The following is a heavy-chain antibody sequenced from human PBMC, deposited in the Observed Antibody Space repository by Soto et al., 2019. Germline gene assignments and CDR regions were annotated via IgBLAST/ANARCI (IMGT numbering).Heavy chain of an antibody. CDR1: GLTFTTYA. Sequence: QVRLVESGGGVVQPGRSLRLSCAASGLTFTTYAFHWVRQAPGKGLEWIGLISYDGSNSYYADSVKGRFIISRDNSRNTLYLQVNGLRAEDTAVYYCAKDIHYCKDDMYCYNGGVWGPHYWGQGALVTVSS. J-gene: IGHJ4*02. V-gene: IGHV3-30*18. D-gene: IGHD2-8*01. CDR3: AKDIHYCKDDMYCYNGGVWGPHY. CDR2: ISYDGSNS.